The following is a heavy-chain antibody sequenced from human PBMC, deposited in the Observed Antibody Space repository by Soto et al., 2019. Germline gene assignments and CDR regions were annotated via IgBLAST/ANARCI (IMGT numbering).Heavy chain of an antibody. Sequence: EVQLVESGGGLVQPGRSLRLSCAASGFTFHNYAMHWVRQAPGKGLEWVSGISGNSGNIGYADSVKVRFTISRDNAKNSLYLQMNSLSPEDTALYHCAKAGFGSGSYDFNYWGQGTLVTVAS. CDR2: ISGNSGNI. D-gene: IGHD3-10*01. V-gene: IGHV3-9*01. J-gene: IGHJ4*02. CDR1: GFTFHNYA. CDR3: AKAGFGSGSYDFNY.